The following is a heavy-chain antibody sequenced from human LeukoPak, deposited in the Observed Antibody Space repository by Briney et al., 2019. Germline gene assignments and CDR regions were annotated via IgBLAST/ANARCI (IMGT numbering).Heavy chain of an antibody. V-gene: IGHV1-18*04. CDR1: GYTFTSYG. Sequence: ASVKVSCKASGYTFTSYGISWVRQAPGQGLEWMGWISAYNGNTNYAQKLQGRATMTTDTSTSTAYMELRSLRSDDTAVYYCARAILRGTAPYYFDYRGQGTLVTVSS. CDR2: ISAYNGNT. J-gene: IGHJ4*02. CDR3: ARAILRGTAPYYFDY. D-gene: IGHD6-13*01.